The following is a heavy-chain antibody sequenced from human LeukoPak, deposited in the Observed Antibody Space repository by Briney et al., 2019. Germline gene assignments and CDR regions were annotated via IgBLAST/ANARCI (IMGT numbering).Heavy chain of an antibody. CDR3: GKTTVGYSSGRFPGWPVDY. D-gene: IGHD2-15*01. J-gene: IGHJ4*02. V-gene: IGHV3-23*01. Sequence: GGSLRLSCAASGFTFNSYAMYWVRQAPGKGLEWVSGIFGSGGSAHYADSVRGRFTISRDNSKNTVYLQLDSLRVEDTAVYYCGKTTVGYSSGRFPGWPVDYWGQGTLVTVSS. CDR2: IFGSGGSA. CDR1: GFTFNSYA.